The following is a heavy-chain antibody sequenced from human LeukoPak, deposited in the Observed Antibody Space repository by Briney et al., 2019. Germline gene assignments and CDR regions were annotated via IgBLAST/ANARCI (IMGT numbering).Heavy chain of an antibody. J-gene: IGHJ4*02. Sequence: SETLSLTCTVSGGSLNNYYWTWIRQTPGKGLEWIGCIYYNGSTNYNPSLKSRLTMAVDTSKSQFSLKLSSVTAADTAVYYCARGRYSGYDCDYWGQGTLVTVSS. V-gene: IGHV4-59*12. D-gene: IGHD5-12*01. CDR3: ARGRYSGYDCDY. CDR1: GGSLNNYY. CDR2: IYYNGST.